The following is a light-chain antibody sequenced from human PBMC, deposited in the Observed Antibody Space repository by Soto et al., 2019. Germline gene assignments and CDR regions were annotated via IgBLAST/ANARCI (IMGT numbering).Light chain of an antibody. V-gene: IGKV3-15*01. Sequence: EIVMTQSPATLSVSPGERATLSCRASQSVSSNLAWYQQKPGQAPRLLIYGPSTRAIGVPARFSGSRSGTEFTLTISSLQSEDFAVYYCQQYDNSPPTFGPGTRLHIK. CDR1: QSVSSN. CDR2: GPS. CDR3: QQYDNSPPT. J-gene: IGKJ5*01.